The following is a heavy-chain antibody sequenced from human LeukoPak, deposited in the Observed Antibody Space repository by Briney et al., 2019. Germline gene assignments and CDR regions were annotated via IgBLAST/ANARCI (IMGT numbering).Heavy chain of an antibody. V-gene: IGHV3-23*01. CDR2: ISGGGSTT. J-gene: IGHJ1*01. D-gene: IGHD5-24*01. CDR3: ARDLDDYNGLPPFFQH. Sequence: GGSLRLSCAASGFTFNNYAMSWVRQAPGQGLEWVSAISGGGSTTYSADSVKGRFTVSRDNSENMLYLQMNSLRAEDTAVYYCARDLDDYNGLPPFFQHWGQGTLVTVSS. CDR1: GFTFNNYA.